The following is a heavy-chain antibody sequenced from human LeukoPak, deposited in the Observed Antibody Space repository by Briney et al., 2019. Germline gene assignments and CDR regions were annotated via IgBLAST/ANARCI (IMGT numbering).Heavy chain of an antibody. D-gene: IGHD5-18*01. Sequence: TTGGSLRLSCAASGFTVSTYDMHWVRQAPGEGPEWIAYFGISGTIYYADSVRGRFTISRDSAKNSLHLEMNSLRVDDTAIYYCAGYGFYPYWGQGTAVTVSS. CDR1: GFTVSTYD. CDR2: FGISGTI. V-gene: IGHV3-69-1*01. CDR3: AGYGFYPY. J-gene: IGHJ4*02.